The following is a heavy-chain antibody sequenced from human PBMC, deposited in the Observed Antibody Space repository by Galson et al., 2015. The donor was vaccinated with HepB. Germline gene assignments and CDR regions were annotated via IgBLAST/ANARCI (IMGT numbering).Heavy chain of an antibody. CDR1: GFTFSSYS. CDR3: ARDRYDFWSGYSWFDP. D-gene: IGHD3-3*01. CDR2: ISSSSSYI. J-gene: IGHJ5*02. Sequence: SLRLSCAASGFTFSSYSMNWVRQAPGKGLEWVSSISSSSSYIYYADSVKGRFTISRDNAKNSLYLQMNSLRAEDTAVYYCARDRYDFWSGYSWFDPWGQGTLVTVSS. V-gene: IGHV3-21*01.